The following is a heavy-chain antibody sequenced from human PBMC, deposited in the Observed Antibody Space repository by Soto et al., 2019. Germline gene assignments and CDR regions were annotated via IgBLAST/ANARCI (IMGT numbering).Heavy chain of an antibody. D-gene: IGHD2-15*01. J-gene: IGHJ6*02. V-gene: IGHV4-30-2*01. Sequence: SETLSLTCTVSGGSISSGAYSWSWIRQPPGKGLEWIGYIYHSGSTYYIPSLRSRVTISMDRTKNQFSLHLNSVTAEDTAVYYCAKGGGPRGYYGMDVWGQGTSVTVSS. CDR1: GGSISSGAYS. CDR2: IYHSGST. CDR3: AKGGGPRGYYGMDV.